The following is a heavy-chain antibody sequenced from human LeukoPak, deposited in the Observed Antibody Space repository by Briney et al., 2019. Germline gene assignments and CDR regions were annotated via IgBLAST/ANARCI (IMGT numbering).Heavy chain of an antibody. CDR3: ARTLRRGRYCTNGVCYSFEY. J-gene: IGHJ4*02. Sequence: ASVKVSCKASRYTLTSYDINWVRQATGQGPEWMGWMNPNSGNTGYAQKLQGRVTITRNTSISTAYMGLSSLRSEDTAVYYCARTLRRGRYCTNGVCYSFEYCGQGALVTVSS. D-gene: IGHD2-8*01. V-gene: IGHV1-8*01. CDR1: RYTLTSYD. CDR2: MNPNSGNT.